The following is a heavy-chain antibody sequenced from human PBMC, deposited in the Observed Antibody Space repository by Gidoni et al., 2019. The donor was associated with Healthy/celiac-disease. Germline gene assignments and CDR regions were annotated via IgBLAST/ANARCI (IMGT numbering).Heavy chain of an antibody. J-gene: IGHJ4*02. V-gene: IGHV4-61*01. CDR1: GGPVSSGSYY. CDR2: IYYSGST. CDR3: ARVNSYFDY. Sequence: QVQLQESGPGLVKPSTTLSLTCTVSGGPVSSGSYYWSWIRQPPGKGLEWIGYIYYSGSTNYNPSLKSRVTISVDTSKNQFSLKLSSVTAADTAVYYCARVNSYFDYWGQGTLVTVSS.